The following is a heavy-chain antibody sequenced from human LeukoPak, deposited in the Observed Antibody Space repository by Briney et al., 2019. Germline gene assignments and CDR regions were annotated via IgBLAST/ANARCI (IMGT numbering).Heavy chain of an antibody. CDR1: GYTFTGYY. D-gene: IGHD2-21*02. J-gene: IGHJ3*02. CDR3: ARDHLAYCGGDCYSSAFDI. Sequence: ASVKVSCKASGYTFTGYYMHWVRQAPGQGLEWMGWINPDSGGTNYAQKFQGRVTMTRDTSISTAYMELSRLRSDDTAIYYCARDHLAYCGGDCYSSAFDIWGQGTMVTVSS. CDR2: INPDSGGT. V-gene: IGHV1-2*02.